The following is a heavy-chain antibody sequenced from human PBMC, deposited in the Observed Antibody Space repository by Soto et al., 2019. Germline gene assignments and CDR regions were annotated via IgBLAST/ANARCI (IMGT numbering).Heavy chain of an antibody. Sequence: QVRLQQWGAGLVRPSETLSLTCAVYGGSFNNYCWSWIRQPPGKGLEWIGEVCPGGRTNYSPTLKREVSIAVEGSKNHFSLRLTSVTVADTAVYYCARGDYGQYDAYNWFDPWGQGNLVIVAS. D-gene: IGHD3-10*01. CDR3: ARGDYGQYDAYNWFDP. V-gene: IGHV4-34*02. J-gene: IGHJ5*02. CDR2: VCPGGRT. CDR1: GGSFNNYC.